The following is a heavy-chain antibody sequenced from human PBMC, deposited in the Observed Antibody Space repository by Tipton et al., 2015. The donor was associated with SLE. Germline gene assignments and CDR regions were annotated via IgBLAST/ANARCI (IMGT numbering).Heavy chain of an antibody. CDR2: IYYSGST. J-gene: IGHJ4*02. CDR1: GGSISSSSYY. D-gene: IGHD2-15*01. Sequence: TLSLTRTVSGGSISSSSYYWGWIRQPPGKGLEWIGSIYYSGSTYYNPSLKSRVTISVDTSKNQFSLKLSSVTAADTAVYYCASQNGEGYCSGGSCPGDWGQGTLVTVSS. V-gene: IGHV4-39*07. CDR3: ASQNGEGYCSGGSCPGD.